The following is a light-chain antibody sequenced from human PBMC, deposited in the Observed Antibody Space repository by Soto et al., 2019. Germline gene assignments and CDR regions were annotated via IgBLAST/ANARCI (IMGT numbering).Light chain of an antibody. V-gene: IGKV3-15*01. CDR3: HQYNNWPAWT. J-gene: IGKJ1*01. Sequence: EIVMTQSPATLSVSPGERATLSCRASQSVSSNLAWYQQKPGLAPRLLIYGASTRATGIPARFSGSGCGTEYTLTISSLQSEDFAVYYCHQYNNWPAWTFGQGAKVEIK. CDR1: QSVSSN. CDR2: GAS.